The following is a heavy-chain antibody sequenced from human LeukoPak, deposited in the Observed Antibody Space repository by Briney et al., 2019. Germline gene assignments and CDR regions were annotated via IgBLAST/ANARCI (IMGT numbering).Heavy chain of an antibody. CDR2: IYYSGST. V-gene: IGHV4-61*01. J-gene: IGHJ4*02. CDR1: GGSVSSGSYY. Sequence: SETLSLTCTVSGGSVSSGSYYWSWIRQPPGKGLEWIVYIYYSGSTNYNPSLESRVTISVDTSKNQFSLKLSSVTAADTAVYHCAREAMYSYGNNFDYWGQGTLVTVSS. D-gene: IGHD5-18*01. CDR3: AREAMYSYGNNFDY.